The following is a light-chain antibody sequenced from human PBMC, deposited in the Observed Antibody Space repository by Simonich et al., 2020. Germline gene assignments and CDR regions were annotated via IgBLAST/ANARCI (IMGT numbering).Light chain of an antibody. CDR1: SSDVGSYNL. CDR3: CSYAGSSPVV. J-gene: IGLJ2*01. V-gene: IGLV2-23*01. Sequence: QSALTQPAYVSGSPGQSITISCTGTSSDVGSYNLVSWYQQHPGKAPKLMLYEGSKRPSGVSNRFSGSKSGNTASLTISGLQAEDEADYYCCSYAGSSPVVFGGGTKLTVL. CDR2: EGS.